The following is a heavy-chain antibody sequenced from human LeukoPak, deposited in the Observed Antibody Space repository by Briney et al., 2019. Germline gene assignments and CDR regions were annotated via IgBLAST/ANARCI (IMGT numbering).Heavy chain of an antibody. CDR1: GGSISSYY. CDR3: AGHHPRNTVDF. D-gene: IGHD2-8*02. V-gene: IGHV4-59*08. CDR2: ISDIGSI. Sequence: KPSETLSLTCTVSGGSISSYYWSWIRQPPGKGLEWIAYISDIGSINYNPSLKSRVTISLDTSKNQFSLKLSSVTAAETAVYYCAGHHPRNTVDFWGQGTLVTVSS. J-gene: IGHJ4*02.